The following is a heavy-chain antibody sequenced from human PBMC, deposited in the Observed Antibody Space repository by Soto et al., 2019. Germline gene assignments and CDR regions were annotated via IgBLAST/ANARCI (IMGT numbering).Heavy chain of an antibody. CDR3: ARGYSSSWYRY. J-gene: IGHJ4*02. CDR1: GGSISSGGYY. Sequence: SQTLSLTCTVSGGSISSGGYYWSWIRQRPGKGLEWIGYIYYSGSTYYNPSLKSRVTILVDTSKNQFSLKLSSVTAADTAVYYCARGYSSSWYRYWGQGTLVAVSS. V-gene: IGHV4-31*03. D-gene: IGHD6-13*01. CDR2: IYYSGST.